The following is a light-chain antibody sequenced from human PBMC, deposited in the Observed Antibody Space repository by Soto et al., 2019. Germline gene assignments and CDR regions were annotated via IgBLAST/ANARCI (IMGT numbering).Light chain of an antibody. Sequence: ETVMTQSPVTLSVSPGDTATLSCRASQRVSSHLAWYQQKPGQAPRLLIYAASTRATGIPVRFSGSGSETEFTLTNRSMQSEDFALYYCHQYNNWPWTFGQGTKVEIK. CDR1: QRVSSH. J-gene: IGKJ1*01. V-gene: IGKV3-15*01. CDR2: AAS. CDR3: HQYNNWPWT.